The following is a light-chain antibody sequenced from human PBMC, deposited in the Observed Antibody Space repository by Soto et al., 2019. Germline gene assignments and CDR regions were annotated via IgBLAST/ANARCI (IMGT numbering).Light chain of an antibody. V-gene: IGKV3-15*01. CDR1: QRVNLN. Sequence: ELMMTQSPGTLSVSPGEGATLSCTASQRVNLNLSWYQQKPGQPPRLLLYVASPRATGIPVRFRGSGSGTEFTLTISSLQSEYSAVYYCHQYNSWPRGTFGPGTKVEI. CDR2: VAS. CDR3: HQYNSWPRGT. J-gene: IGKJ3*01.